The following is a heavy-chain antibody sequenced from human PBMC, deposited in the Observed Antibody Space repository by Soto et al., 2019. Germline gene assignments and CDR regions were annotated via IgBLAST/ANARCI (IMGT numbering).Heavy chain of an antibody. Sequence: ASVKVSCKASGYTFTSYGISWVRQAPGQGLECMGWISVYNGNTHYAQKFKGRVTMTADTSTSTAYMELRSLRSDDTAVYYCARVEQSLLYQFWGRGTLVTVSS. D-gene: IGHD2-2*02. J-gene: IGHJ4*02. CDR2: ISVYNGNT. CDR3: ARVEQSLLYQF. CDR1: GYTFTSYG. V-gene: IGHV1-18*04.